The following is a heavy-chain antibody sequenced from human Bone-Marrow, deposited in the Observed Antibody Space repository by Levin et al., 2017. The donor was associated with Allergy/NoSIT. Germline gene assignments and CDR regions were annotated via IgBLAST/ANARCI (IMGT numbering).Heavy chain of an antibody. V-gene: IGHV3-30-3*01. CDR2: ISYDGSNK. Sequence: GGSLRLSCAASGFTFSSYAMHWVRQAPGKGLEWVAVISYDGSNKYYADSVKGRFTISRDNSKNTLYLQMNSLRAEDTAVYHCARDPEGWELLDYWGQGTLVTVSS. CDR1: GFTFSSYA. D-gene: IGHD1-26*01. J-gene: IGHJ4*02. CDR3: ARDPEGWELLDY.